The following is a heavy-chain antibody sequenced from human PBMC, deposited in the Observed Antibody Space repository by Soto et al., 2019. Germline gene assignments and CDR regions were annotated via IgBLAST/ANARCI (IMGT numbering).Heavy chain of an antibody. CDR1: GFTFSNYA. J-gene: IGHJ4*02. V-gene: IGHV3-23*01. CDR3: ARSFSTFGVGPVDY. Sequence: GGSLRLSCAVSGFTFSNYAFTWVRQAPGKGLEWVSGISGSGDTTYYADSVKGRFTISRDNSKNTLFLQMDSLRAEDTAVYYCARSFSTFGVGPVDYWGQGTLVTVSS. D-gene: IGHD3-3*01. CDR2: ISGSGDTT.